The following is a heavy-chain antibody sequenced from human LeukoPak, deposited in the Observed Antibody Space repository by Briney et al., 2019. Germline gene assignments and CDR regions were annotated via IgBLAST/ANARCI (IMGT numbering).Heavy chain of an antibody. V-gene: IGHV3-30*02. J-gene: IGHJ6*02. Sequence: GGSLRLSCAASGFTFSSYAMSWVRQAPGKGLEWVAFIRYDGSNKYYADSVKGRFTISRDNSKNTLYLQMNSLRAEDTAAYYCAKGGNYYYYYGMDVWGQGTTVTVSS. CDR2: IRYDGSNK. CDR3: AKGGNYYYYYGMDV. CDR1: GFTFSSYA. D-gene: IGHD1-26*01.